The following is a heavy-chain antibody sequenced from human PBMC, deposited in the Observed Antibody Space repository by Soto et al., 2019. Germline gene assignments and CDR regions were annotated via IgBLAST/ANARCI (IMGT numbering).Heavy chain of an antibody. CDR1: GGSISSYY. J-gene: IGHJ4*02. CDR3: ARHSGGYHGFDFSY. CDR2: IYYTGST. V-gene: IGHV4-59*08. D-gene: IGHD5-12*01. Sequence: QVQLQESGPGLVKPSETLSLTCTVSGGSISSYYWSWIRQPPGKGLEWIGYIYYTGSTNYNPSLNSRVTISVDTSKHQFSLSLPSVTAADTAVYYCARHSGGYHGFDFSYWGQGALVTVSS.